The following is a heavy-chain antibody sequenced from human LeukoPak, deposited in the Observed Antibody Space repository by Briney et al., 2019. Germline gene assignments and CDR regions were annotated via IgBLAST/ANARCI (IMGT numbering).Heavy chain of an antibody. CDR2: IYNSATT. D-gene: IGHD6-25*01. J-gene: IGHJ6*03. CDR1: GASISSYS. Sequence: SETLSLTCSVSGASISSYSWSWIRQTPGKGLEWIGYIYNSATTNYNPSLKSRLTISVDTSKNQISLKLTSVTAADTAVYYCARNSSGSWGYYSMDVWGKGTTVTVSS. CDR3: ARNSSGSWGYYSMDV. V-gene: IGHV4-59*01.